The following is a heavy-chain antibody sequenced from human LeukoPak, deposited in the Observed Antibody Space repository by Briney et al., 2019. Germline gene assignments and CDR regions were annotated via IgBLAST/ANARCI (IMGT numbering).Heavy chain of an antibody. Sequence: PSETLSLTCTVSGGSISSYYWSWIRQPPGKGLEWIGYIYYSGSTYYNPSLKSRVTISVDTSKNQFSLKLSSVTAADTAVYYCARDPKNYYDSSGYYAWGQGTLVTVSS. V-gene: IGHV4-59*12. CDR3: ARDPKNYYDSSGYYA. CDR1: GGSISSYY. D-gene: IGHD3-22*01. CDR2: IYYSGST. J-gene: IGHJ5*02.